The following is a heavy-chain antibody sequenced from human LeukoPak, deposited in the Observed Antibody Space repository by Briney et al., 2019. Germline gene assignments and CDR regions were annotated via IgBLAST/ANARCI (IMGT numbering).Heavy chain of an antibody. CDR1: GFTFSSYG. J-gene: IGHJ4*02. CDR2: IWYDGSNK. V-gene: IGHV3-33*06. D-gene: IGHD1-1*01. CDR3: AKVVGTGTTPTDY. Sequence: GGPLRLFCAESGFTFSSYGMHWVRQAPGKGLEGVAVIWYDGSNKYYADSVKGRFTISRDNSKNTLSLQMNSLRDEATAVYYCAKVVGTGTTPTDYWGQGTLVTVSS.